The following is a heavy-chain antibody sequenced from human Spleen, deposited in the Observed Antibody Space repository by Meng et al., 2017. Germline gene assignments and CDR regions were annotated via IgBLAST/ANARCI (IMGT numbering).Heavy chain of an antibody. V-gene: IGHV1-2*06. Sequence: QVLLGQFGCGVKRPGGPVKVPCKPSGYTFPDHYIHWVRRAPGQGLEWMGRINPKSGDTHYAQKFQARVTMTGDTSISTAYMELSGLRSDDTAMYYCARDEDISAAGKLFGDYWGQGTLVTVSS. D-gene: IGHD6-25*01. CDR1: GYTFPDHY. CDR2: INPKSGDT. J-gene: IGHJ4*02. CDR3: ARDEDISAAGKLFGDY.